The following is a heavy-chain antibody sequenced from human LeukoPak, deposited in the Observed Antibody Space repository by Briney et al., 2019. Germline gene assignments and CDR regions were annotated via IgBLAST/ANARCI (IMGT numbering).Heavy chain of an antibody. CDR1: GGSISGYY. V-gene: IGHV4-4*07. D-gene: IGHD3-10*01. Sequence: SETLSLTCTVSGGSISGYYWSWIRQPAGKGLEWIGRIYTSGSTNYNPSLKGRVTMSVDTSKNQFSLKLSSVTAADTAVFYCARDSAGDRAFDSWGQETLVTVSS. J-gene: IGHJ4*02. CDR2: IYTSGST. CDR3: ARDSAGDRAFDS.